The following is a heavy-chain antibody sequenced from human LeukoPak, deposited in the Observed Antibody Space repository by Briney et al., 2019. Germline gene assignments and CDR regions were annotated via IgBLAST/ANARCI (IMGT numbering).Heavy chain of an antibody. CDR2: IWHDGSNK. CDR1: GFTFSSYG. J-gene: IGHJ3*02. CDR3: ARESDAFDI. V-gene: IGHV3-33*01. Sequence: PGGSLRLSCAASGFTFSSYGMHWVRQAPGKGLEWVAVIWHDGSNKYHADSVKGRFTISRDNSKNTLYLQMNSLRAEDTAVYYCARESDAFDIWGQGTMVTVSS.